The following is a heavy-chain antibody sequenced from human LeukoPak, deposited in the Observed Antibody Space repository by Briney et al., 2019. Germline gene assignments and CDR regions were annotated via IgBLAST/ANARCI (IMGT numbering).Heavy chain of an antibody. J-gene: IGHJ6*03. V-gene: IGHV4-30-4*08. CDR1: GFTFSSYA. Sequence: LRLSCAASGFTFSSYAMSWIRQPPGKGLEWIGYIYYSGSTYYNPSLKSRVTISVDTSKNQFSLKLSSVTAADTAVYYCAREAIFGVVPAYTDVWGKGTTVTVSS. CDR3: AREAIFGVVPAYTDV. CDR2: IYYSGST. D-gene: IGHD3-3*01.